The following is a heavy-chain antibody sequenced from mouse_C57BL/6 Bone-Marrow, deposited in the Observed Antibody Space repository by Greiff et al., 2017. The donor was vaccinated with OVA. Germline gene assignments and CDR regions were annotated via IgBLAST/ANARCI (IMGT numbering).Heavy chain of an antibody. J-gene: IGHJ4*01. D-gene: IGHD1-1*01. CDR2: IYPRSGNT. CDR3: ALDLLLRHKNDYYAMDY. V-gene: IGHV1-81*01. CDR1: GYTFTSYG. Sequence: VQLQQSGAELARPGASVKLSCKASGYTFTSYGISWVKQRTGQGLEWIGEIYPRSGNTYYNEKFKGKATLTADKSSSTAYMELRSLTSEDSAVYFCALDLLLRHKNDYYAMDYWGQGTSVTVSS.